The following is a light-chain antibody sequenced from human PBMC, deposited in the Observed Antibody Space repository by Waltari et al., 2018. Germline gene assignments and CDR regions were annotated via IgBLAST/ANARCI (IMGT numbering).Light chain of an antibody. Sequence: VLTQSPGTLSWSPGERATLSGRASQSVSSSYLAWYQQKPGQAPRLLIYGASSRATGIPDRFSGSGSGTDFTLTISRLEPEDFAVYYCQQYGSSPYTFGQGTKLEIK. CDR1: QSVSSSY. J-gene: IGKJ2*01. CDR2: GAS. V-gene: IGKV3-20*01. CDR3: QQYGSSPYT.